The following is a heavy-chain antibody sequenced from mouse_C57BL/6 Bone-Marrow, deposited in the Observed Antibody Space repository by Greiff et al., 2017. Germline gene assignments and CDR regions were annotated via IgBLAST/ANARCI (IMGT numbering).Heavy chain of an antibody. V-gene: IGHV1-75*01. Sequence: VKLMESGPELVKPGASVKISCKASGYTFTDYYINWVKQRPGQGLEWIGWIFPGSGSTYYNEKFKGKATLTVDKSSSTAYMLLSSLTSEDSAVYFCARSGYYDYDGYFDYWGQGTTLTVSS. CDR2: IFPGSGST. D-gene: IGHD2-4*01. CDR1: GYTFTDYY. CDR3: ARSGYYDYDGYFDY. J-gene: IGHJ2*01.